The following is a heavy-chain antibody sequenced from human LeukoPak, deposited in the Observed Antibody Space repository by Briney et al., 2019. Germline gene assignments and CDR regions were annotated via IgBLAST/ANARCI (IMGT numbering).Heavy chain of an antibody. V-gene: IGHV3-13*01. CDR1: GFTFSSYD. D-gene: IGHD6-19*01. Sequence: GRSLRLSCAASGFTFSSYDMHWVRQATGKGLEWVSAIGTAGDTYYPGSVKGRFTISRENAKNSLYLQMNSLRAGDTAVYYCARSITVASPHDYYYYYGMDVWGQGTTVTVSS. CDR3: ARSITVASPHDYYYYYGMDV. J-gene: IGHJ6*02. CDR2: IGTAGDT.